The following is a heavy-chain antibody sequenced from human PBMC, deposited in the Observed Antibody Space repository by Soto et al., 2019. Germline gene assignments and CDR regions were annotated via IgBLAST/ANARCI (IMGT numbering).Heavy chain of an antibody. V-gene: IGHV3-33*01. D-gene: IGHD3-22*01. CDR2: IWYDGSNK. J-gene: IGHJ3*02. Sequence: QVQLVESGGGVVQPGRSLRLSCAASGFTFSSYGMHWVRQAPGKGLEWVAVIWYDGSNKYYADSVKGRFTISRDNSKNTLYLQMNCLRAEDTAVYYCARDRRIVVVTYAFDIWGQGTIVTVSS. CDR3: ARDRRIVVVTYAFDI. CDR1: GFTFSSYG.